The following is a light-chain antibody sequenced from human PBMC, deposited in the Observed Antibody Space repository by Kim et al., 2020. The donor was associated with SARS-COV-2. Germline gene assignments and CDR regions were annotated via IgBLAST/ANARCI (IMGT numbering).Light chain of an antibody. V-gene: IGKV1D-16*01. CDR3: QQYKDYPLT. J-gene: IGKJ4*01. Sequence: ASLGDRVTITCRASQGISSWLVWYQQKPEKAPKSLIYAASNLQSGVPSRFSGSGSGTDFTLTISSLQPEDFATYYCQQYKDYPLTFGGGTKVDIK. CDR2: AAS. CDR1: QGISSW.